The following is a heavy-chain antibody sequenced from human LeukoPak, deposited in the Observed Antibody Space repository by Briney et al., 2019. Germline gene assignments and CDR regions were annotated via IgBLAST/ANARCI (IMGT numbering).Heavy chain of an antibody. CDR2: IRYDGSNK. CDR3: ARDGLASYGSGSYYNWYAFDI. J-gene: IGHJ3*02. D-gene: IGHD3-10*01. Sequence: GGSLRLSCAASGFTFSSYGMHWVRQAPGKGLEWVAFIRYDGSNKYYADSVKGRFTISRDNSKNTLYLQMNSLRAEDTAVYYCARDGLASYGSGSYYNWYAFDIWGQGTMVTVSS. V-gene: IGHV3-30*02. CDR1: GFTFSSYG.